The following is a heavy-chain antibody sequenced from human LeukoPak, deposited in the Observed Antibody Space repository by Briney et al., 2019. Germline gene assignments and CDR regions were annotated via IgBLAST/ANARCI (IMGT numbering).Heavy chain of an antibody. D-gene: IGHD2-2*01. V-gene: IGHV3-21*01. J-gene: IGHJ4*02. CDR1: GFTFSSYS. Sequence: PGGSLRLSCAASGFTFSSYSMNWVRQAPGKGLEWVSSISSSSSYIYYADSVKGRFTISRDNAKNSLCLQMNSLRAEDTAVYYCAREVGVPIKPGDLDYWGQGTLVTVSS. CDR3: AREVGVPIKPGDLDY. CDR2: ISSSSSYI.